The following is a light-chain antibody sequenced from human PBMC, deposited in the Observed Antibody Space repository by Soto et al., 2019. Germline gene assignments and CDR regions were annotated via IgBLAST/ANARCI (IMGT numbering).Light chain of an antibody. CDR3: QQSYSAPLT. V-gene: IGKV1-39*01. CDR2: TAS. J-gene: IGKJ1*01. CDR1: QSVSDY. Sequence: DIQMTQSPSSLSASVGDRVTITCRTSQSVSDYLNWYHQKPGKAPKLLIHTASILQSGVPSRFSGSGSGTDFTLNISGLQPEDFATYCCQQSYSAPLTFGLGTTVDFK.